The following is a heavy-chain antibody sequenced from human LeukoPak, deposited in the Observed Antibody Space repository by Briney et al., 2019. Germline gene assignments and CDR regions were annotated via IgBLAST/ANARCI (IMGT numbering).Heavy chain of an antibody. Sequence: SETLSLICTVSGGDSINSYFWSWIRQPAGKGLEWIGRMYTSGITNYSPSLKSRVTMSIDTSKNQISLNLTSVTAADTAMYYCARETSTTYDRAIDIRGQGTMVTVSS. CDR3: ARETSTTYDRAIDI. CDR2: MYTSGIT. V-gene: IGHV4-4*07. CDR1: GGDSINSYF. D-gene: IGHD1-26*01. J-gene: IGHJ3*02.